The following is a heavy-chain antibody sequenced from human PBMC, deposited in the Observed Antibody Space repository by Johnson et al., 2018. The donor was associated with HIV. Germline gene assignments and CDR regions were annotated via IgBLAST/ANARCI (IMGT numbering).Heavy chain of an antibody. CDR3: ASGSGSYLSAFDI. CDR2: ISGSGGST. D-gene: IGHD1-26*01. J-gene: IGHJ3*02. CDR1: GFTFSSYA. Sequence: VQLVESGGGLVQPGGSLRLSCAASGFTFSSYAMSWVRQAPGKGLEWVSAISGSGGSTYYADSVKGRFTISRDNAKNSLYLQMNSLRAEDTALYYCASGSGSYLSAFDIWGQGTMVTVSS. V-gene: IGHV3-23*04.